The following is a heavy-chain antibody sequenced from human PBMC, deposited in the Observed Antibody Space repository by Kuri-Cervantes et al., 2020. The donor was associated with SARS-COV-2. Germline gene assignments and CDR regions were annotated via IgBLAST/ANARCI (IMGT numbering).Heavy chain of an antibody. Sequence: SETLSLTCAVYGGSFSGYYWSWIRQPPGKELEWIGEINHSGSTNYNPSLKSRVTISVDTSKNQFSLKLSSGTAADTAVYYCARGPRRRYFTNGVCYEDYYYYYGMDVWGQGTTVTVSS. D-gene: IGHD2-8*01. J-gene: IGHJ6*02. V-gene: IGHV4-34*01. CDR1: GGSFSGYY. CDR2: INHSGST. CDR3: ARGPRRRYFTNGVCYEDYYYYYGMDV.